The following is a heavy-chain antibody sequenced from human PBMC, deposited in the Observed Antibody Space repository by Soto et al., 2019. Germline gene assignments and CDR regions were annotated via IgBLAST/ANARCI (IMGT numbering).Heavy chain of an antibody. CDR2: IYYSGST. CDR1: GDSISSGGYY. CDR3: ARGRAWAGAIHYYYYGMDV. V-gene: IGHV4-61*08. Sequence: KPSETLSLTCTVSGDSISSGGYYWSWIRQHPGKGLEWIGYIYYSGSTNYNPSLKSRVTISVDTSKSQFSLKLSSVTAADTAVYYCARGRAWAGAIHYYYYGMDVWGQGTTVTVSS. J-gene: IGHJ6*02. D-gene: IGHD6-19*01.